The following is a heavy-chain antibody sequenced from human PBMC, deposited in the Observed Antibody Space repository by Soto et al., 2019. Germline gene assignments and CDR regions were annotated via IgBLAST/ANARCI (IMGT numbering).Heavy chain of an antibody. Sequence: QVQQLESGPGLVKPWDTLSLTCTVSGSYVIDFSWSWIRQPAGKGLEWIGRITVNGITQYNPSFRSRVTMSMDTSMNQFSLNLQSATAADTALYYCARESGENWTYEAHWGQGTLVTVSS. J-gene: IGHJ1*01. D-gene: IGHD1-7*01. CDR1: GSYVIDFS. CDR2: ITVNGIT. V-gene: IGHV4-4*07. CDR3: ARESGENWTYEAH.